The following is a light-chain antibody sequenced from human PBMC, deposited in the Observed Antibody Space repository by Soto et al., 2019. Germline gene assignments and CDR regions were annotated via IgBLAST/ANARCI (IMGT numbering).Light chain of an antibody. CDR2: GAS. V-gene: IGKV3-20*01. CDR3: QHYGSSWT. CDR1: QSVSSSY. J-gene: IGKJ1*01. Sequence: EIVLTHSPGTLSLSPGEIATLSCRASQSVSSSYLAWYQQKAGQAPRLLIYGASNRATGIPDRFSGSGSGTDFILTISRLEPEDFAVYYCQHYGSSWTFGQGTKVDIK.